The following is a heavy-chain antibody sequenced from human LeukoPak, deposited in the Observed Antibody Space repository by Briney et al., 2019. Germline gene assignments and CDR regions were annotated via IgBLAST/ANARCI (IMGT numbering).Heavy chain of an antibody. Sequence: SETLSLTCAVYGESFSGFDWTWIRQPPGKGLEWIGEINQSGSTNYNPSLKSRVTVSADTSKNQFSLKLTSAAAADTAVYYCAREYSNLIDDWGQGTLVTVSS. J-gene: IGHJ4*02. CDR1: GESFSGFD. CDR3: AREYSNLIDD. CDR2: INQSGST. D-gene: IGHD6-6*01. V-gene: IGHV4-34*01.